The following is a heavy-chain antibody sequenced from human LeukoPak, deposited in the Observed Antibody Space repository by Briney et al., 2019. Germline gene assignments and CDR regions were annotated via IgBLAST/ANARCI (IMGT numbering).Heavy chain of an antibody. CDR2: IGTAGDT. CDR1: GFTFSNYD. CDR3: ARGSSLGFDP. Sequence: GGSLRLSCAAPGFTFSNYDMHWVRQATGKGLEWVSGIGTAGDTYYPGSVKGRFTISRENAKNSLYLQMNSLRAGDTAVYYCARGSSLGFDPWGQGTLVTVSS. J-gene: IGHJ5*02. V-gene: IGHV3-13*04.